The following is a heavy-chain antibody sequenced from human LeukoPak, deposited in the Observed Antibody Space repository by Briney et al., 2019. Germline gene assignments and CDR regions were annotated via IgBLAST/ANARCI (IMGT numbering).Heavy chain of an antibody. CDR3: VIRGDYYDSSGNWFDP. CDR2: IIPIFGTA. Sequence: GASVKVSCKASGGTFSSYAISWVRQAPGQGLEWMGGIIPIFGTANYAQKFQGRVTITTDESTSTAYMELSSMRSEDTAVYYCVIRGDYYDSSGNWFDPWGQGTLVTVSS. J-gene: IGHJ5*02. CDR1: GGTFSSYA. D-gene: IGHD3-22*01. V-gene: IGHV1-69*05.